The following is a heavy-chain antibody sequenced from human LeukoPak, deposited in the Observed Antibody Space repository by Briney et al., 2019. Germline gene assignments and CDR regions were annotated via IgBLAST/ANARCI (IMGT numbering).Heavy chain of an antibody. D-gene: IGHD6-13*01. CDR2: ISSNGGST. Sequence: GGSLRLSCAASGFTFSNYAMTWVRQAPGKGLEYVSAISSNGGSTYYADSVKGRFTISRDNSKNTLYLQMSSLRAEDTAVYYCVKSGQLAYYFDYWGQGTLVTVSS. CDR3: VKSGQLAYYFDY. V-gene: IGHV3-64D*06. J-gene: IGHJ4*02. CDR1: GFTFSNYA.